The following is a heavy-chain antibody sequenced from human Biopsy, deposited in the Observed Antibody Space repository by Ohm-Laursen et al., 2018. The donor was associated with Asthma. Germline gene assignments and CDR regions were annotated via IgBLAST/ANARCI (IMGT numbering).Heavy chain of an antibody. J-gene: IGHJ6*02. Sequence: ASVKVSCKAPGGTFSNFAISWVRQAPGQGLEWLGEIMTVFGTTNYAQKFQGRVTITADESTSTAYMEVTSLRSEDTAIYYCARCQVGYSSGWSLLLKKIYYSGMDVWGQGTAVTVSS. CDR3: ARCQVGYSSGWSLLLKKIYYSGMDV. CDR2: IMTVFGTT. V-gene: IGHV1-69*13. CDR1: GGTFSNFA. D-gene: IGHD6-19*01.